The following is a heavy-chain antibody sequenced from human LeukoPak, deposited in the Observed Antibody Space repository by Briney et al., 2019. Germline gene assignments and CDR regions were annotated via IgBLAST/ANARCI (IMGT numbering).Heavy chain of an antibody. CDR3: ARAQDRAFAY. CDR1: GDSVSSNSAA. J-gene: IGHJ4*02. V-gene: IGHV6-1*01. CDR2: TYYSSKWYN. Sequence: QTLSLTCAISGDSVSSNSAAWNWIRQSPSRGLEWLGRTYYSSKWYNDYAISMKSRITINPDTSKNQFSLRLISVTPEDTAVYYCARAQDRAFAYWGQGTLVTVPS.